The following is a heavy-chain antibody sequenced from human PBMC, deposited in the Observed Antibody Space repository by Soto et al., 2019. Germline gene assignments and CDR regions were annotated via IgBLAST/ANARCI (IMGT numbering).Heavy chain of an antibody. CDR1: GGSFSGYY. CDR2: INHSGST. D-gene: IGHD3-3*01. Sequence: SETLSLTCAVYGGSFSGYYWSWIRQPPGKGLEWIGEINHSGSTNYNPSLKSRVTISVDTSKNQFSLKLSSVTAADTAVYYCARGMRYYDFWSGYTPPLRFDYWGQGTLVTVSS. J-gene: IGHJ4*02. CDR3: ARGMRYYDFWSGYTPPLRFDY. V-gene: IGHV4-34*01.